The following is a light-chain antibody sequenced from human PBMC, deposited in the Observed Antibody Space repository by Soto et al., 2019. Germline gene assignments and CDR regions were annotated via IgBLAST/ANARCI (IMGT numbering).Light chain of an antibody. J-gene: IGKJ5*01. CDR3: QQRSTWPIT. Sequence: EIVLTQSPGTLSLSPGERATLSCRASQSVSSSYLVWHQQKPGQAPRLLIYAASRRATGIPDRFSGSGSGTDFTLTISSLEAEDFAVYYCQQRSTWPITFGQGTRLEI. V-gene: IGKV3D-20*02. CDR1: QSVSSSY. CDR2: AAS.